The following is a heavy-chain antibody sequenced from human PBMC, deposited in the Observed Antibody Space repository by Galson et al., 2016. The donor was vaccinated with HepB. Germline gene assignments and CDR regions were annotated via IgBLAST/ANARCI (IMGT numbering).Heavy chain of an antibody. CDR2: MRPSSSYR. CDR1: GFTFSDYY. J-gene: IGHJ6*02. Sequence: SLRLSCAASGFTFSDYYMSWIRQAPGKGLEWVAYMRPSSSYRNYADSVEGRFTISRDNAKNSLYLQMNSLRVEDTAVYYCARRKRGDTYHYGMDVWGQGTTVTVSS. D-gene: IGHD3-16*01. CDR3: ARRKRGDTYHYGMDV. V-gene: IGHV3-11*03.